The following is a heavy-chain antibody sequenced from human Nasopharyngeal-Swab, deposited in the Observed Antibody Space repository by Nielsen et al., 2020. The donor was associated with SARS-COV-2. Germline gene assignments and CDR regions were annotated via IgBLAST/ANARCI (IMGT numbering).Heavy chain of an antibody. Sequence: ASVKVSCKASGYPFTSYAMNWVRQAPGQGLEWMGWINTNTGNPTYAQGFTGRFVFSLDTSVSTAYLQISSLKAEDTAVYYCARTPVTYYYYGMDVWGQGTTVTVSS. D-gene: IGHD5-18*01. J-gene: IGHJ6*02. CDR1: GYPFTSYA. CDR3: ARTPVTYYYYGMDV. V-gene: IGHV7-4-1*02. CDR2: INTNTGNP.